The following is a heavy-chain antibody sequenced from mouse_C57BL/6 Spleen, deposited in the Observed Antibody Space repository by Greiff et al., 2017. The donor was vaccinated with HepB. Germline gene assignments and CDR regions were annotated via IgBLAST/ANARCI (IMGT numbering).Heavy chain of an antibody. D-gene: IGHD1-1*01. V-gene: IGHV1-69*01. J-gene: IGHJ4*01. CDR3: ARVLHYYGSSYDYAMDY. CDR2: IDPSDSYT. Sequence: QVQLQQPGAELVMPGASVKLSCKASGYTFTSYWMHWVKQRPGQGLEWIGEIDPSDSYTNYNQKFKGKSTLTVDKSSSTAYMQLSSLTSEDSAVYDCARVLHYYGSSYDYAMDYWGQGTSVTVSS. CDR1: GYTFTSYW.